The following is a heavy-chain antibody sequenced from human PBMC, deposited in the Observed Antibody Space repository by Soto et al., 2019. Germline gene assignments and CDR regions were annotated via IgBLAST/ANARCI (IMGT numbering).Heavy chain of an antibody. CDR2: IYPGDSDT. V-gene: IGHV5-51*01. Sequence: PGESLKISCKGSGYSFTSYWIGWVRQMPGKGLEWMGIIYPGDSDTRYSPSFQGQVTISADKSISTAYLQWSSLKASDTAMYYCARHGIAAAETNYYYYMDVWGKGTTVTVSS. J-gene: IGHJ6*03. CDR3: ARHGIAAAETNYYYYMDV. D-gene: IGHD6-13*01. CDR1: GYSFTSYW.